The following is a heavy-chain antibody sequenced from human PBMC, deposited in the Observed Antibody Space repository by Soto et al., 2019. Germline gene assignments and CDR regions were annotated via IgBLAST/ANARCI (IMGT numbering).Heavy chain of an antibody. CDR2: ISWNSNNI. V-gene: IGHV3-9*01. D-gene: IGHD1-26*01. J-gene: IGHJ3*01. CDR1: GFTFDDHG. Sequence: EVQLVESGGGLVQPGRSLRLSCEASGFTFDDHGMHWVRQAPGKGLEWVSDISWNSNNIAYADSVRGRFTVFRDNAKNSMYLEMSSLRADDTALYYCAKDLAVGATTRFSAFDFWGQGTMVTVSS. CDR3: AKDLAVGATTRFSAFDF.